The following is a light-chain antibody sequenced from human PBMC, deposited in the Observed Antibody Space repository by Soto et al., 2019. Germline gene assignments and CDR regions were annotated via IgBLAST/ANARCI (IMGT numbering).Light chain of an antibody. CDR1: TSDVGIYNL. J-gene: IGLJ3*02. CDR2: EVD. CDR3: SSYAGSRWV. V-gene: IGLV2-23*02. Sequence: QSALTQPASVSGSPGQSITISCSGTTSDVGIYNLVSWYQQHPGKAPKLVIYEVDKRPSGVSNRSSGSRSGNTASLTISGLQSEDEADYYCSSYAGSRWVFGGRTQLTVL.